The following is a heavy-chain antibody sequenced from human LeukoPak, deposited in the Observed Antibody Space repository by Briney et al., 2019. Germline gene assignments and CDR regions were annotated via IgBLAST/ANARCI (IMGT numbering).Heavy chain of an antibody. V-gene: IGHV4-59*08. CDR1: GVSINSHY. D-gene: IGHD3/OR15-3a*01. Sequence: SETLSLTCTVSGVSINSHYWSWIRQSPGKGLEWIAHGHYSGATNYNPSLKSRVTISVDTSKNQFSLKLTSVSAADTAMYYCARHGTGTGYPLDYWGLGTLVTVSS. J-gene: IGHJ4*02. CDR3: ARHGTGTGYPLDY. CDR2: GHYSGAT.